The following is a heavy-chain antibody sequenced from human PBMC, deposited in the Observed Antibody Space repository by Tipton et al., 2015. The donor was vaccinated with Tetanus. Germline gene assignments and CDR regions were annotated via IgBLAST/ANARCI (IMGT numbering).Heavy chain of an antibody. D-gene: IGHD2-15*01. CDR3: AREADCSGGSCFSGDFDN. V-gene: IGHV3-33*01. CDR1: GFIFSSYG. J-gene: IGHJ4*02. Sequence: SLRLSCAASGFIFSSYGIHWVRQAPGKGLERVAVSWYDGTDKYYADSVKGRLTISRDNSKNTLYLQMNSLRAEDTAVYYCAREADCSGGSCFSGDFDNWGQGTQVTVSS. CDR2: SWYDGTDK.